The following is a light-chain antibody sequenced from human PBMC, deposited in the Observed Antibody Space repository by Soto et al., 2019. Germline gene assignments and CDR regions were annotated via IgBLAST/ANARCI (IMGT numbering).Light chain of an antibody. Sequence: DIVLTQSPGTLSLSPGERATLSCTSSQSVSSSYLAWYQQKPGQAPSLLIYGASSRATGIPDRFSGSGSGTDFTVNISRLETDEFTWYYCQQHGIQRFTFGTGTKVHI. J-gene: IGKJ3*01. V-gene: IGKV3-20*01. CDR2: GAS. CDR3: QQHGIQRFT. CDR1: QSVSSSY.